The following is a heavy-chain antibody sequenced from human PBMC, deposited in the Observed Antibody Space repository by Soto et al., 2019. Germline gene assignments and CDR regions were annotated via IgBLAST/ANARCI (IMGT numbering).Heavy chain of an antibody. J-gene: IGHJ4*02. V-gene: IGHV4-34*01. CDR1: GGSFPDYY. CDR3: ASVHCTGGSCYSIDS. CDR2: INHVGSI. D-gene: IGHD2-15*01. Sequence: QVQLQQWGAGLLKPSETLSLTCAVYGGSFPDYYWSWIRQPPGKGLEWIGEINHVGSINYNPSLKSRVITSVATSKKQFSLKLSSVTAADTAVYYCASVHCTGGSCYSIDSWGQGTLVTVSS.